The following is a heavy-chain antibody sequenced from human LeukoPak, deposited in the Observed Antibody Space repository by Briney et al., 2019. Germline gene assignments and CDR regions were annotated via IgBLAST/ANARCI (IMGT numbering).Heavy chain of an antibody. D-gene: IGHD6-13*01. Sequence: PGRSLRLSCAASGFTFSSYAMHWVRQAPGKGLEWVAVISYDGSNKYYADSVKGRFTISRDNAKNSLYLQVNSLRAEDTAVYYCARGPKTIGAAGKGYFDYWGQGTLVTVSS. CDR1: GFTFSSYA. CDR3: ARGPKTIGAAGKGYFDY. V-gene: IGHV3-30-3*01. CDR2: ISYDGSNK. J-gene: IGHJ4*02.